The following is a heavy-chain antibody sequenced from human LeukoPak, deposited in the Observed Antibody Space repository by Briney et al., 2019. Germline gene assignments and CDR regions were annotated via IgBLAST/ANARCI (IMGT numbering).Heavy chain of an antibody. CDR1: GGSISSYY. CDR3: AKPQWLGGDAFDT. Sequence: SETLSLTCTVSGGSISSYYWSWIRQPPGKGLEWIGYIYYSGSTNYNPSLKSRVTISVDTSKNQFSLKLSSVTAADTAVYYCAKPQWLGGDAFDTWGQGTMVTVSS. V-gene: IGHV4-59*08. D-gene: IGHD6-19*01. CDR2: IYYSGST. J-gene: IGHJ3*02.